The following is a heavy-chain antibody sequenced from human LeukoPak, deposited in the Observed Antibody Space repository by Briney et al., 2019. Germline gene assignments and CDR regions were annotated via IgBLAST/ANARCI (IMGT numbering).Heavy chain of an antibody. Sequence: GGSLRLSCAASGFTFSNYVMNWVRQAPGKGLEWVSALGDNDGRTFYADSVKGRFTISRDNSKNTLYLQMNSLRAEDTAIYYCAKNGKDNYDMFFDFWGQGTLVTVSS. CDR1: GFTFSNYV. CDR2: LGDNDGRT. CDR3: AKNGKDNYDMFFDF. J-gene: IGHJ4*02. D-gene: IGHD3-9*01. V-gene: IGHV3-23*01.